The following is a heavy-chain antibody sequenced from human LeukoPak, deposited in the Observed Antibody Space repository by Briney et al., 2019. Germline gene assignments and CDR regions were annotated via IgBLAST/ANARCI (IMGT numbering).Heavy chain of an antibody. CDR2: FDPEDGET. CDR1: GYTLTRLS. CDR3: VTDPYTTTDDNNFEPQGAY. V-gene: IGHV1-24*01. Sequence: ASVKVSCKAPGYTLTRLSIHWVRQPSGKGLEWMGAFDPEDGETIYAQEFQGRATMTADTSADTAYMELSSLTSDDTAVYYCVTDPYTTTDDNNFEPQGAYWGQGTLVTVS. J-gene: IGHJ4*02. D-gene: IGHD5-24*01.